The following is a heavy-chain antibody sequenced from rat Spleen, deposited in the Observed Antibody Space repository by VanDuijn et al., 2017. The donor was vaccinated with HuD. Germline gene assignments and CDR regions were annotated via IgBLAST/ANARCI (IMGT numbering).Heavy chain of an antibody. CDR3: ATENWDPYYWYFDF. J-gene: IGHJ1*01. CDR2: IVDDGSNT. D-gene: IGHD5-1*01. Sequence: EVQLVESGGGLVQPGRPLKLSCSASGFTFSDYTMAWVRQAPKKGLEWVAAIVDDGSNTFYRDSVKGRFTISRNNAKSTLYLQMDSLRSEDTATYYCATENWDPYYWYFDFWGPGTMVTVSS. CDR1: GFTFSDYT. V-gene: IGHV5S10*01.